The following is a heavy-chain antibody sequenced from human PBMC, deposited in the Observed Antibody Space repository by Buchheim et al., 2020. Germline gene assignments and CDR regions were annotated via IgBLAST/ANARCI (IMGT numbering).Heavy chain of an antibody. CDR1: GGSISSGGYS. Sequence: QLQLQESGSGLVKPSQTLSLTCAVSGGSISSGGYSWSWIRQPPGKGLEWIGYIYHSGSTYYNPSLKSRVTISVDRSKTKFSLKLSSVTAADTAVYYCARDNYYGSGSYYNVHWFDPWGQGTL. V-gene: IGHV4-30-2*01. J-gene: IGHJ5*02. D-gene: IGHD3-10*01. CDR2: IYHSGST. CDR3: ARDNYYGSGSYYNVHWFDP.